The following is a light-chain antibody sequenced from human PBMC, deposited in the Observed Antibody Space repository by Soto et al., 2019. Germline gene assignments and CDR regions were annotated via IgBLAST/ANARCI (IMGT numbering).Light chain of an antibody. J-gene: IGKJ4*01. CDR3: QQYGSSPLT. CDR2: DAS. CDR1: QTVTSSS. Sequence: EIVLTQSPGTLSLSPGERATLSCRASQTVTSSSLAWYQQKHGQAPRLLIYDASSRATGIPDRFSGSGSGTDFTLTISRLDPEDFAVYYCQQYGSSPLTFGGGTKVEIK. V-gene: IGKV3-20*01.